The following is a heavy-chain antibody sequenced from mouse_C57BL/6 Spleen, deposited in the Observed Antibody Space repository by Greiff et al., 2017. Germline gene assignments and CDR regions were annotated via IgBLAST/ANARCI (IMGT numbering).Heavy chain of an antibody. CDR1: GFTFTDYY. CDR3: ASPMGRYFDV. CDR2: IRNKANGYTT. D-gene: IGHD1-1*02. V-gene: IGHV7-3*01. Sequence: EVKLEESGGGLVQPGGSLSLSCAASGFTFTDYYMSWVRQPPGKALEWLGFIRNKANGYTTEYSASVKGRFTISRDNSQSILYLQMNALRAEDSATYYCASPMGRYFDVWGTGTTVTVSS. J-gene: IGHJ1*03.